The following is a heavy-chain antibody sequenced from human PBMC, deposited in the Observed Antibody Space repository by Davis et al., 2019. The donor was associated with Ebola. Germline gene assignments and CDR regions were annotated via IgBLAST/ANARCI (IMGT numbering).Heavy chain of an antibody. CDR3: ARTTLDYGDYYYGMDV. J-gene: IGHJ6*02. Sequence: GESLKISCAASGFTFSSYSMNWVRQAPGKGLEWVSYISSSSSTIYYADSVKGRFTISRDNAKNSLYLQMNSLRDEDTAVYYCARTTLDYGDYYYGMDVWGQGTTVTVSS. V-gene: IGHV3-48*02. CDR1: GFTFSSYS. D-gene: IGHD4-17*01. CDR2: ISSSSSTI.